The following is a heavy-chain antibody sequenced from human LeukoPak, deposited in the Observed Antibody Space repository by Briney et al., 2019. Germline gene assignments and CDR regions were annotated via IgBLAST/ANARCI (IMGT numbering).Heavy chain of an antibody. CDR1: GFTVSSNY. CDR3: ARGGTAAAPDY. J-gene: IGHJ4*02. Sequence: PGGSLRLSCAASGFTVSSNYMSWVRQAPGKGLEWVSVIYSGGSTYYADSVEGRFTTSRDNSKNTLYLQMNSLRAEDTAVYYCARGGTAAAPDYWGQGTLVTVSS. CDR2: IYSGGST. V-gene: IGHV3-66*01. D-gene: IGHD6-13*01.